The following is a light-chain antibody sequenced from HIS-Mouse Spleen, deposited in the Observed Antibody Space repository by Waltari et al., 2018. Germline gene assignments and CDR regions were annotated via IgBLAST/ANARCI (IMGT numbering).Light chain of an antibody. CDR1: ALPKKY. Sequence: VSPGQTARITCSGAALPKKYAYRYQQKSGQAPVLVIYEDSKRPSGIPERFSGSSSGTMATLTISGAQVEDEADYYCYSTDSSGNHRVFGGGTKLTVL. CDR2: EDS. CDR3: YSTDSSGNHRV. J-gene: IGLJ2*01. V-gene: IGLV3-10*01.